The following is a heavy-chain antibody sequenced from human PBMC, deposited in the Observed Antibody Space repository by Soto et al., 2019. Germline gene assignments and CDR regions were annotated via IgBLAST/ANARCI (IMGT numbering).Heavy chain of an antibody. Sequence: SETLSLTCAVYGGSFSGYYWSWIRQPPGKGLEWIGEIYHSGSTNYNPSLKSRVTISVDKSKNQFSLKLSSVTAADTAVYYCARVLTIVGATGVSQDYYYYYGMDFWCQGTTVTVSS. J-gene: IGHJ6*02. CDR1: GGSFSGYY. D-gene: IGHD1-26*01. CDR2: IYHSGST. V-gene: IGHV4-34*01. CDR3: ARVLTIVGATGVSQDYYYYYGMDF.